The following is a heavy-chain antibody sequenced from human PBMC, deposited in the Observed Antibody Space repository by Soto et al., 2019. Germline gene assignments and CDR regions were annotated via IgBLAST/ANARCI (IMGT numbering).Heavy chain of an antibody. D-gene: IGHD6-19*01. CDR2: IRSKANSYAT. V-gene: IGHV3-73*02. J-gene: IGHJ3*02. CDR1: GFTFSGSA. Sequence: EVQLVESGGGLVQPGGSLKLSCAASGFTFSGSAMHWVRQASGKGLEWVGRIRSKANSYATAYAASVKGRFTISRDDSKNTAYLQMNSLKTEDTAVYYCTRHTSRIAVAGRAFDIWGQGTMVTVSS. CDR3: TRHTSRIAVAGRAFDI.